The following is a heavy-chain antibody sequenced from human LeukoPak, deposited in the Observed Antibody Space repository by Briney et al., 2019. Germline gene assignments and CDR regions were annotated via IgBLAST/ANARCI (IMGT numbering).Heavy chain of an antibody. CDR1: GFTFSSYA. CDR3: ARVPSSGIGY. D-gene: IGHD1-26*01. V-gene: IGHV3-30*04. J-gene: IGHJ4*02. CDR2: VSYDGSNK. Sequence: GGSLRLSCAASGFTFSSYAMHWVRQAPGKGLEWVAVVSYDGSNKYYADSVKGRFTISRDNSKNTLCLQMNSLRAEDTAVYYCARVPSSGIGYWGQGTLVTVSS.